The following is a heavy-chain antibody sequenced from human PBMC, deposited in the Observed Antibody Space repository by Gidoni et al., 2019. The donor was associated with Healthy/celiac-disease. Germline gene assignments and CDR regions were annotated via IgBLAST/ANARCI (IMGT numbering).Heavy chain of an antibody. CDR3: ARAPGEAIAVAVWYFDY. Sequence: QVQLQESGPGLVKPSETLSLTCTVSGGSISSYYWSWIRQPPGKGLEWIGYIYYSGSTNYNPSLKSRVTISVDTSKNQFSLKLSSVTAADTAVYYCARAPGEAIAVAVWYFDYWGQGTLVTVSS. CDR2: IYYSGST. J-gene: IGHJ4*02. V-gene: IGHV4-59*01. D-gene: IGHD6-19*01. CDR1: GGSISSYY.